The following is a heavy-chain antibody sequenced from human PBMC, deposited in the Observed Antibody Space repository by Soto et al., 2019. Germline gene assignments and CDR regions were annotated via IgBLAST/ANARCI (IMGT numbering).Heavy chain of an antibody. D-gene: IGHD2-15*01. CDR2: IYYSGST. V-gene: IGHV4-31*03. CDR3: ARDSLTLHMGFDY. Sequence: QVQLQESGPGLVKPSQTLSLTCTVSGGSISSGGYYWSWIRQHPGKGLEWIGYIYYSGSTYYNPALKSRVXXSXDXXKNQFSLKLSSVTAADTAVYYCARDSLTLHMGFDYWGQGTLVTVSS. J-gene: IGHJ4*02. CDR1: GGSISSGGYY.